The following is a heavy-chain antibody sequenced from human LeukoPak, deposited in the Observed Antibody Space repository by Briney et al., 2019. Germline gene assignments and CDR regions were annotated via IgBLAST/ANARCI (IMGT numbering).Heavy chain of an antibody. J-gene: IGHJ5*02. CDR1: GYTFTGYY. Sequence: ASVKVSCKASGYTFTGYYMHWVRQAPGQGLEWMGWINPNSGGTNYAQKFQGRVTMTRDTSISTAYMELSRLRSDDTAVYYCAGDRGYCSGGSCYINWFDPWGQGTLVTVSS. CDR2: INPNSGGT. V-gene: IGHV1-2*02. D-gene: IGHD2-15*01. CDR3: AGDRGYCSGGSCYINWFDP.